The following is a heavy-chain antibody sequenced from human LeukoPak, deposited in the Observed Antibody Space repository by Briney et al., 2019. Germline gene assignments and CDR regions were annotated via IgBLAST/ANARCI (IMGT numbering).Heavy chain of an antibody. V-gene: IGHV3-33*01. CDR3: VRDRENSYFEY. Sequence: PGRSLRLSCAASRFTFKSYGMHWVRQAPGKGLEWVAVIWYDGSNKFYADSVKGRFTISRDNSKNTLYLQMNSLRAEDTAVYYCVRDRENSYFEYWGQGTLVTVSS. CDR1: RFTFKSYG. D-gene: IGHD4-23*01. J-gene: IGHJ4*02. CDR2: IWYDGSNK.